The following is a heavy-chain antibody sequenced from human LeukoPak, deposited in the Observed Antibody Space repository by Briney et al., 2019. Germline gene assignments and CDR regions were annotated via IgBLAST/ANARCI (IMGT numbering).Heavy chain of an antibody. Sequence: GGSLRLSCAVSGITLSNYAMSWVRQASGKGLEWVAGISDSGGSTNYADSVKGRFTISRDNPKNTLYLQMNSLRAEDTAVYFCAKRGVVIRVFLVGFHKEAYYFDSWGQGALVTVSS. D-gene: IGHD3-10*01. CDR2: ISDSGGST. J-gene: IGHJ4*02. V-gene: IGHV3-23*01. CDR1: GITLSNYA. CDR3: AKRGVVIRVFLVGFHKEAYYFDS.